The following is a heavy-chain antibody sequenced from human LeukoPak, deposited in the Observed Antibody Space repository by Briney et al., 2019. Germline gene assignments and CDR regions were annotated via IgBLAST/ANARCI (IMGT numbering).Heavy chain of an antibody. D-gene: IGHD1-14*01. J-gene: IGHJ4*02. CDR1: GGSISSYY. CDR3: ARNQKAGFDY. V-gene: IGHV4-59*01. Sequence: SETLSLTCTVSGGSISSYYWSWIRQPPGKGLEWIGYIYYSGSTNYNPSLKSRVTISVGTSKNQFSLKLSSVTAADTAVYYCARNQKAGFDYWGQGTPVTVSS. CDR2: IYYSGST.